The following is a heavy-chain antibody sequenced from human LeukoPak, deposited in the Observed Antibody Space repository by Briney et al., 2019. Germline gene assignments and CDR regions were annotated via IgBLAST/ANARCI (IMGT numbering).Heavy chain of an antibody. Sequence: GGSLRLSCAASRFTFSSYSMNWIRQAPGKGLEWVSSISSSTSYIYYADSVKGRFTISKDNAKNSLYLQMNSLRAEDTAVYYCARAGGSTVSHSDYWGQGTLVTVSS. CDR1: RFTFSSYS. D-gene: IGHD4-17*01. V-gene: IGHV3-21*01. J-gene: IGHJ4*02. CDR2: ISSSTSYI. CDR3: ARAGGSTVSHSDY.